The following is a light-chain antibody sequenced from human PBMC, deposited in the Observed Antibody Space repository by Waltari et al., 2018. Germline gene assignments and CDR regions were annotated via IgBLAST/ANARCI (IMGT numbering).Light chain of an antibody. CDR2: AAS. Sequence: ETVLTQSPGSLSLSPGETATVSCRASQSVGHTYLAWYQQRPGQAPRLLLYAASSRATGVPDRFSGSGSGSGSGTNFTLTISRLEPEDFAVYYCKQYGTSVFSFGPGTKVDF. J-gene: IGKJ3*01. CDR3: KQYGTSVFS. V-gene: IGKV3-20*01. CDR1: QSVGHTY.